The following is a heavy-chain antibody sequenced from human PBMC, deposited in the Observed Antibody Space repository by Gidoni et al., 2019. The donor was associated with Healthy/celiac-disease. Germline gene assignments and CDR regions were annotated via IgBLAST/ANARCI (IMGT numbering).Heavy chain of an antibody. CDR3: ARIAVAGTLIEYYMDV. Sequence: QVQLQESGPGLVKPSETLSLTCTVSGGSISSYYWSWIRQPPGKGLEWIGYISYSGSTNYNPSLKSRVTISVDTSKNQFSLKLSSVTAADTAVYYCARIAVAGTLIEYYMDVWGKGTTVTVSS. V-gene: IGHV4-59*01. J-gene: IGHJ6*03. CDR2: ISYSGST. CDR1: GGSISSYY. D-gene: IGHD6-19*01.